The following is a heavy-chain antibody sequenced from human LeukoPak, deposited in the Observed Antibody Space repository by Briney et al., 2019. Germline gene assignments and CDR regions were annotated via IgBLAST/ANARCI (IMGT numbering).Heavy chain of an antibody. D-gene: IGHD3-22*01. CDR2: ISVYNGKP. Sequence: ASVKVSCKASGYTFPNYGISWVRQAPGQGLEWMGWISVYNGKPNYAQKVQGRVTMTTDTSTSTAYMELRSLRSDDTAVYYCARDSSNGYYYDSSGDSDYWGQGTLVTVSS. J-gene: IGHJ4*02. CDR1: GYTFPNYG. V-gene: IGHV1-18*01. CDR3: ARDSSNGYYYDSSGDSDY.